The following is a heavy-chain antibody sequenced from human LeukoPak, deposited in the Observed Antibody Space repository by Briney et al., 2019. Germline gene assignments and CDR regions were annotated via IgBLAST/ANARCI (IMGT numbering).Heavy chain of an antibody. D-gene: IGHD2-8*01. CDR2: ISNSGGST. V-gene: IGHV3-23*01. J-gene: IGHJ4*02. Sequence: GGSLRLSCAASGFTFSSYAMSWVRQAPGKGLEWVSGISNSGGSTYYADSVKGRFSISRDNSKNTLYLQINSLRAEDTAVYYCAKDFGDCTNGVCYGTPSDYWGQGTLVTVSS. CDR3: AKDFGDCTNGVCYGTPSDY. CDR1: GFTFSSYA.